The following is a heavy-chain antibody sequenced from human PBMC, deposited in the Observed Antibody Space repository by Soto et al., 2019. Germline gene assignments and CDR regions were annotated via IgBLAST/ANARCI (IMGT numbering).Heavy chain of an antibody. Sequence: ASVKVSCKASGYTFTTYGISWVRQAPGQGLEWMGWISPYNGTTKYAEKFQGEMTMTTDTATSTAYMDLRSLRSDDTAVYYCARHVGSGWWDFDYWGQGTLVTVSS. J-gene: IGHJ4*02. CDR3: ARHVGSGWWDFDY. V-gene: IGHV1-18*04. D-gene: IGHD6-19*01. CDR2: ISPYNGTT. CDR1: GYTFTTYG.